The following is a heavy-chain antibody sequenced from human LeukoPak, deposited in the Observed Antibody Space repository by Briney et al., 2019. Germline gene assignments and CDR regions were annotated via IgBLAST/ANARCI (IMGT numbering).Heavy chain of an antibody. CDR2: IKQECSEK. CDR3: ARVYVGSSTTYPYDY. Sequence: PGGSLRNSSEAPGFTLSISWLALVRQGLGVGLERVAKIKQECSEKYYGDSVKGRFTISRDNSKNTVFFQMNSLRAEDAAVYYCARVYVGSSTTYPYDYWGQGTLVTVSS. D-gene: IGHD6-6*01. V-gene: IGHV3-7*01. J-gene: IGHJ4*02. CDR1: GFTLSISW.